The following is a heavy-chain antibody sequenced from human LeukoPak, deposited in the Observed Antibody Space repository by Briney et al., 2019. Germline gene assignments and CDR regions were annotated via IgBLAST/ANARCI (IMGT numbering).Heavy chain of an antibody. J-gene: IGHJ4*02. CDR3: TTSFSYSSNLNFDN. V-gene: IGHV3-15*01. Sequence: GGSLRLSCAASGFTFSNAWMSWVRQAPGKGLEWVGRIKSKTDGGTTDYAAPVKGRFTISRDDSKNTLYLQMNSLKTEDTAVYYCTTSFSYSSNLNFDNWGQGTLVTVSS. D-gene: IGHD6-13*01. CDR1: GFTFSNAW. CDR2: IKSKTDGGTT.